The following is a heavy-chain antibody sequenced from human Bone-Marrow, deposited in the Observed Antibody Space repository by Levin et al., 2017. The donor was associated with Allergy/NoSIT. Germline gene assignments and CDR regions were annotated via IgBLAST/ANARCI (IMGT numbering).Heavy chain of an antibody. CDR2: IWYDGSNK. V-gene: IGHV3-33*01. D-gene: IGHD4-17*01. CDR3: ARDRGYGDYVRNWFDP. J-gene: IGHJ5*02. CDR1: GFTFSSYG. Sequence: GGSLRLSCAASGFTFSSYGMHWVRQAPGKGLEWVAVIWYDGSNKYYADSVKGRFTISRDNSKNTLYLQMNSLRAEDTAVYYCARDRGYGDYVRNWFDPWGQGTLVTVSS.